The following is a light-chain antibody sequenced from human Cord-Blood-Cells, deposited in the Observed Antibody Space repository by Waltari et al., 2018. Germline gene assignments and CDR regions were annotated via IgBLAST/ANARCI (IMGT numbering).Light chain of an antibody. V-gene: IGKV1-39*01. J-gene: IGKJ3*01. CDR1: QSISSY. Sequence: DIQMTQSPSSLSASVGDRVTITCRASQSISSYIIWYQQKPGKAPKLLIYAASSLQSGVPSRFSGSGSGTDFTLTISSLQPEDFATYYCQQSYSTPFTFGPGTKVDIK. CDR2: AAS. CDR3: QQSYSTPFT.